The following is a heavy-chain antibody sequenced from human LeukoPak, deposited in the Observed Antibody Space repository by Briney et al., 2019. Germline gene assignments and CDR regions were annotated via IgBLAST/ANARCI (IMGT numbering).Heavy chain of an antibody. CDR3: GGGYCSSTSCSPGAFDI. J-gene: IGHJ3*02. Sequence: GRSLRLSCAASGFTFSSYAMHWVRQAPGKGLEWVSYISSSGSTIYYADSVKGRFTISRDNAKNSLYLQMNSLRAEDTAVYYCGGGYCSSTSCSPGAFDIWGQGTMVTVSS. CDR2: ISSSGSTI. D-gene: IGHD2-2*01. CDR1: GFTFSSYA. V-gene: IGHV3-48*04.